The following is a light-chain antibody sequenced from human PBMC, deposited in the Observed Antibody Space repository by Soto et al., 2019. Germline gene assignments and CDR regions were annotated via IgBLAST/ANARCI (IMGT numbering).Light chain of an antibody. CDR2: DAF. Sequence: EVALTQSPGTLSLSPGERATLSCRASQSVSTSYVAWYQQKFGQAPRLLIYDAFSRATGIPDRFSGSGSGTEFTLTISSLRSEDSAIYYCQQYFEWPPMTFGQGTKVDIK. CDR1: QSVSTSY. J-gene: IGKJ1*01. V-gene: IGKV3-20*01. CDR3: QQYFEWPPMT.